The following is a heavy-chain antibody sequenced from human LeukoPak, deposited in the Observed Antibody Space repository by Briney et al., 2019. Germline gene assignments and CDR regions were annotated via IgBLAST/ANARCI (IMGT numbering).Heavy chain of an antibody. J-gene: IGHJ5*02. CDR1: GGPFSDYY. V-gene: IGHV4-34*01. Sequence: SETLSLTCAVYGGPFSDYYWSWIRQPPGAGLEWLGEISHGGRTNYNPSLKSRVTISLDTSNNQFYLKLSSVTTADAAVYYCARGRSTLSCSGGSCYDGGWFDPWGQGTLVTVSS. D-gene: IGHD2-15*01. CDR3: ARGRSTLSCSGGSCYDGGWFDP. CDR2: ISHGGRT.